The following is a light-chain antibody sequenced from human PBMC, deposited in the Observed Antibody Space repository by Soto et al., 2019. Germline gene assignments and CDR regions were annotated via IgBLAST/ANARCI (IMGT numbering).Light chain of an antibody. V-gene: IGKV3-15*01. Sequence: EIVLTQSPATLSVSPGERATLSCRASQSVRSDLAWYQQKPGQTPRLLIYGASSRATGVPARFSGSGSGTEFTLTSSSLQSEDAAVDYCQQYNNWPPLTFGGGTKVEIK. CDR1: QSVRSD. CDR2: GAS. J-gene: IGKJ4*01. CDR3: QQYNNWPPLT.